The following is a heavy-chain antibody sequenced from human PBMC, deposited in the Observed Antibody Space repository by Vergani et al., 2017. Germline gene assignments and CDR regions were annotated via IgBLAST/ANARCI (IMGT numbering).Heavy chain of an antibody. CDR1: VGSINSHNYY. J-gene: IGHJ4*02. Sequence: VQLQESGPGLVKPSQTLSLTCTVSVGSINSHNYYWSWIRQPAGKGLEWIGRNHTSGSTNYNPSLKSRVTISEHTSKNQFSLNLTSLTAADTAVYFYAGGCCLGGSYYKPLFDYWGQGILVTVSS. CDR3: AGGCCLGGSYYKPLFDY. D-gene: IGHD2-15*01. CDR2: NHTSGST. V-gene: IGHV4-61*02.